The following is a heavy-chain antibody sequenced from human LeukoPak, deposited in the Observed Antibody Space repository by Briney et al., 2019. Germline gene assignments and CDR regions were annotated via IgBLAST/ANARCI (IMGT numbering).Heavy chain of an antibody. Sequence: PGGSLRLSCAASGFTFSSYSMNWVRQAPGKGLEWVSSISSSSSYIYYADSVKGRFTISRDNAKNSLYLQMNSLRAEETAVYYCAREYGDYENWFDPWGQGTLVTVSS. CDR1: GFTFSSYS. V-gene: IGHV3-21*01. CDR3: AREYGDYENWFDP. D-gene: IGHD4-17*01. CDR2: ISSSSSYI. J-gene: IGHJ5*02.